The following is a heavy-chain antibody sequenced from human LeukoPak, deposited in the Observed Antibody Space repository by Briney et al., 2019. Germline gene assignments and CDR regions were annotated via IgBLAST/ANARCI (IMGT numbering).Heavy chain of an antibody. D-gene: IGHD3-22*01. CDR1: GGSIDSAAYS. J-gene: IGHJ3*02. CDR2: IYYTGDT. CDR3: GIITFYYDASGNPNDAFDI. Sequence: SQTLSLTCTVSGGSIDSAAYSWSWIRQPPGKGLEWIGYIYYTGDTYYNPSLESRFIMSVDSSRDRFSLRLTSVTAADTAIYYCGIITFYYDASGNPNDAFDIWGQGTKVTVSS. V-gene: IGHV4-30-4*07.